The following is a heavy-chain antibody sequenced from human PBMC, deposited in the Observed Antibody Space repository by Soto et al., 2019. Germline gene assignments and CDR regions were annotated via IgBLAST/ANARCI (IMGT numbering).Heavy chain of an antibody. J-gene: IGHJ4*02. CDR3: VVDTSGTLDY. D-gene: IGHD3-22*01. V-gene: IGHV3-33*03. Sequence: PGGSLRLSCAASGFTFSSNGMHWVRQAPGKGLEWVAVIWYDGNKKYYGDSVRGRFTISRDNSKNTLYLEMNSLRAEDTAVYYCVVDTSGTLDYWGQGTQVTVSS. CDR2: IWYDGNKK. CDR1: GFTFSSNG.